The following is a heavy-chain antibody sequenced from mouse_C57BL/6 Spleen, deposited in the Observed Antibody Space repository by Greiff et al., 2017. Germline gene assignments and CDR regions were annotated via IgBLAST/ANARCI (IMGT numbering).Heavy chain of an antibody. Sequence: QVQLQQSGPGLVQPSQCLSITCTVSGFSLTSYGVHWVRQSPGKGLEWLGVIWSGGSTDYNAAFLSSLSISKDNSKSQVFLKMNSLQADDTAIYYCSIYYGYSYAMDYWGQGTSVTVSS. J-gene: IGHJ4*01. CDR3: SIYYGYSYAMDY. D-gene: IGHD2-3*01. CDR2: IWSGGST. CDR1: GFSLTSYG. V-gene: IGHV2-2*01.